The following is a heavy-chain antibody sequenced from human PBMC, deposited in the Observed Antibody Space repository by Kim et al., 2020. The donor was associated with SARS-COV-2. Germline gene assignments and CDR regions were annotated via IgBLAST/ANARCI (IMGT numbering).Heavy chain of an antibody. Sequence: GGSLRLSCAASGFTFYNAWMIWVRQAPGKGLEWVGRIKSKSEDETVDYIAPVKGRFTISRDDSKNTTYLQMNSLRTEDTDMYYCATDLPAWDYFELRKVIDSWGTGPLVTVSS. CDR1: GFTFYNAW. J-gene: IGHJ4*02. CDR3: ATDLPAWDYFELRKVIDS. CDR2: IKSKSEDETV. V-gene: IGHV3-15*01. D-gene: IGHD3-10*01.